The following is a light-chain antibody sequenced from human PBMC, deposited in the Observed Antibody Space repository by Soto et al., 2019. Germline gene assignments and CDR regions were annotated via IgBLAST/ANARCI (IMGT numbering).Light chain of an antibody. CDR3: QSHDSSLSNYVV. J-gene: IGLJ2*01. V-gene: IGLV1-40*01. Sequence: QSVLTQPPSVSGAPGQRVTISCTGSSSNIGAGYDVHWYQQLPGTAPKLLIYDNNNRPSGVPDRFSGSKSGTSASLAITGLQTEDEADYYCQSHDSSLSNYVVFGGGTKLTVL. CDR1: SSNIGAGYD. CDR2: DNN.